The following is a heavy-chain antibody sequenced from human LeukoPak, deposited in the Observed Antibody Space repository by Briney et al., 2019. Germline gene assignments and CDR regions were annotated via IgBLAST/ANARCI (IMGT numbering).Heavy chain of an antibody. D-gene: IGHD3-22*01. Sequence: PSVTLSLTCTVSGGSIGSYYWSWIRQPAGKGLEWIGRIYYSGGTVYNPSLKSRVTMSVDTSKNQFSLKLSSVTAADTAVYYCARGVFYYDTSGRGYYFDYWGQGTLVTVSS. CDR3: ARGVFYYDTSGRGYYFDY. J-gene: IGHJ4*02. V-gene: IGHV4-4*07. CDR1: GGSIGSYY. CDR2: IYYSGGT.